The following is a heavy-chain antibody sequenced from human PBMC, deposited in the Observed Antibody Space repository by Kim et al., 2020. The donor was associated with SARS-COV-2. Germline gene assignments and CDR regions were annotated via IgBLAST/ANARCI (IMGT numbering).Heavy chain of an antibody. J-gene: IGHJ4*02. V-gene: IGHV4-39*01. Sequence: SETLSLTCTVSGGSFSSSSYYWGRIRQPPGKGLEWIGSIYYSGSTYYNPSLKGRVTISVDTSKNQFSLKLSSVTAADTAEYYCAGHLGDGYSIDYWGQGTLVTVSS. CDR1: GGSFSSSSYY. CDR3: AGHLGDGYSIDY. CDR2: IYYSGST. D-gene: IGHD5-18*01.